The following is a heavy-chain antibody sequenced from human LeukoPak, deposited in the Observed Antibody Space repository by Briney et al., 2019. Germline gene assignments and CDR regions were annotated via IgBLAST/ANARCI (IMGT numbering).Heavy chain of an antibody. V-gene: IGHV4-59*01. CDR2: IYYSGST. D-gene: IGHD6-6*01. CDR1: GGSISSYY. Sequence: SETLSLTCTVSGGSISSYYWSWIRQPPGKGLEWIGYIYYSGSTNYNPSLKSRVTISVDTSKNQFSLKLSSVTAADTAVYYCARVPARRPNWFDPWGQGTLVTVSS. CDR3: ARVPARRPNWFDP. J-gene: IGHJ5*02.